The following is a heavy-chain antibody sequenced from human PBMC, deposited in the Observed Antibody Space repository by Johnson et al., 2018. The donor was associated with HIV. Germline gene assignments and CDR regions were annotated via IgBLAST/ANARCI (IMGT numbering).Heavy chain of an antibody. CDR2: MWYDGSNK. D-gene: IGHD6-19*01. V-gene: IGHV3-33*03. CDR1: GFTFSTYG. CDR3: AKGRIAVPDAFDI. Sequence: VQLVESGGGVVQPGRSLRLSCVASGFTFSTYGMHWVRQAPGKGLEWVAVMWYDGSNKYYADSVKGRFTISRDKSKNTLYLQMNSLRAEDTAVYYCAKGRIAVPDAFDIWGQGKMVTVYS. J-gene: IGHJ3*02.